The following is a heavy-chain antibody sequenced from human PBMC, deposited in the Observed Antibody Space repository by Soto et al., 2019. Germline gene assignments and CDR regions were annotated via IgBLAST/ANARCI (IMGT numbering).Heavy chain of an antibody. V-gene: IGHV4-39*01. CDR1: GGSISRSGYY. Sequence: QLQLQESGPGLVKPSETLSLTCSVSGGSISRSGYYWGWIRQPPGKGLEWIGSLYSSGNPYYNPSLKSRVTMSLDTSKNQFSLKLSSVTSADTAIYYCASHRDSQYFGMDVWGQGTTVTVSS. J-gene: IGHJ6*02. CDR2: LYSSGNP. CDR3: ASHRDSQYFGMDV.